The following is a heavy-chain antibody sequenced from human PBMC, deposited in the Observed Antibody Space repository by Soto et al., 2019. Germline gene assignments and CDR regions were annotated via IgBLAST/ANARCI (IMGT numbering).Heavy chain of an antibody. CDR2: ISASGGST. CDR1: GFTFDRFA. CDR3: ARGAVTPDS. D-gene: IGHD3-10*01. Sequence: ESGGGLEQPGGSLRLSCAASGFTFDRFAMTWVRQAPGKGLEWVSAISASGGSTYYADSVKGRFTISRDSSKNTLYLQMNSLRAEDTAVYYCARGAVTPDSWGQGTLVTVSS. V-gene: IGHV3-23*01. J-gene: IGHJ4*02.